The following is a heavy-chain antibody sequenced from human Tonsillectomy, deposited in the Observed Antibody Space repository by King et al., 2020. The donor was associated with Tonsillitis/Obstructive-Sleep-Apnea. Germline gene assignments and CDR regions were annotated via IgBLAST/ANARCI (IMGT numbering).Heavy chain of an antibody. J-gene: IGHJ3*02. V-gene: IGHV3-30*01. D-gene: IGHD3-22*01. CDR2: ISYDGSNK. CDR3: ARNPDSLDAFDI. CDR1: GFTFSSYA. Sequence: VQLVESGGGVVQPGRSLRLSCVASGFTFSSYAMHWVRQAPGKGLEWVAVISYDGSNKYYADSVKGRFTISRDNSKNTLYLQMHSLIAEDTAVYYCARNPDSLDAFDIWGQGTMVTVSS.